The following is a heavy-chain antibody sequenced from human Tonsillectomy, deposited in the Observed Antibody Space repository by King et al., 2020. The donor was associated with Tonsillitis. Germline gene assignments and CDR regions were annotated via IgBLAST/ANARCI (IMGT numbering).Heavy chain of an antibody. J-gene: IGHJ4*02. Sequence: VQLVESGGGLVQPGGSLRLSCAASRFTFSDYAMSWVRQAPGKGLEWVSAISGSFGSTYYADSVKGRFTISRDNSKNTLFLQMNSLRAEDTAVYYCAPTRGNIQYYFDYWGQGTLVTVSS. CDR2: ISGSFGST. CDR3: APTRGNIQYYFDY. CDR1: RFTFSDYA. D-gene: IGHD3-10*01. V-gene: IGHV3-23*04.